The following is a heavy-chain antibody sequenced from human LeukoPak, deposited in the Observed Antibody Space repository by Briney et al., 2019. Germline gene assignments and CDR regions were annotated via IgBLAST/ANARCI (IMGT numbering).Heavy chain of an antibody. CDR3: ARQAGRGGAVTFDY. Sequence: PSETPSLTCTVSGGSISSSSYYWGWIRQPPGKGLEWIRSLYYSGSTYYNPSLKSRVTISVDTSKNQFSLKLSSVTAADTAVYYCARQAGRGGAVTFDYWGQGTLVTVSS. J-gene: IGHJ4*02. V-gene: IGHV4-39*01. D-gene: IGHD3-16*01. CDR2: LYYSGST. CDR1: GGSISSSSYY.